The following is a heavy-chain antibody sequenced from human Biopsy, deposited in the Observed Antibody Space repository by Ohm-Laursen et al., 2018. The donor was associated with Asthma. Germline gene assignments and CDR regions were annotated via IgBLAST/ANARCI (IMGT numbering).Heavy chain of an antibody. J-gene: IGHJ6*02. CDR2: ISYGGKT. Sequence: GTLSLTCSVSGGSMTPTSHYWDWIRQAPGKGLEWIGYISYGGKTSYNPSLKNRVTISRDTSKNQFSLRLTSVTAADTAVYFCARRITIFGVVQKDHGMDAWGQGTTVIVSS. CDR3: ARRITIFGVVQKDHGMDA. D-gene: IGHD3-3*01. V-gene: IGHV4-39*01. CDR1: GGSMTPTSHY.